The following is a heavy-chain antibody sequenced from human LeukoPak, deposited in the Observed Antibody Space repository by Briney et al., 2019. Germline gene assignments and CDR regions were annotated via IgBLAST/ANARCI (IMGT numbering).Heavy chain of an antibody. CDR1: GYTFATYG. V-gene: IGHV1-18*01. D-gene: IGHD6-13*01. CDR3: AKVAGDRMDY. Sequence: ASVKVSCKASGYTFATYGFCWVRQAPGHGLQWMGWISSNTGKTDYAQKFQGRVTLTTDTSTSTAYMELRSLRPDDTALYYCAKVAGDRMDYWGQGTLLTVSS. CDR2: ISSNTGKT. J-gene: IGHJ4*02.